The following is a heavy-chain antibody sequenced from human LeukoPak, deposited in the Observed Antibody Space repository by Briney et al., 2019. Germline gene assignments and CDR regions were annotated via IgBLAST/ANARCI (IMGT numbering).Heavy chain of an antibody. CDR3: ARHHSRKWEPYHYMDV. J-gene: IGHJ6*03. CDR1: GGSISSGSYY. CDR2: IYTRGST. V-gene: IGHV4-61*02. D-gene: IGHD1-26*01. Sequence: TLSLTCTVSGGSISSGSYYWSWIRQPAGKGLEWIGRIYTRGSTNYNPSLKSRVTISVDTSKNQFSLKLSSVTAADTAVYYCARHHSRKWEPYHYMDVWGKGTTVTISS.